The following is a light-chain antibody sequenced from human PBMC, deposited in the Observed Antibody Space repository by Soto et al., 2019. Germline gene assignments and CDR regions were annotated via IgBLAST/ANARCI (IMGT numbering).Light chain of an antibody. CDR1: SSNIGSNT. Sequence: QPVLTQPPSASGTPGQRVTISCSGSSSNIGSNTVNWYQQLPGTAPKLLIYSNNQRPSGVPDRFSGSKSGTSASLAISGLRSEDEADYYCAAWDGSLNGVVFGGGTKLTVL. CDR2: SNN. J-gene: IGLJ2*01. CDR3: AAWDGSLNGVV. V-gene: IGLV1-44*01.